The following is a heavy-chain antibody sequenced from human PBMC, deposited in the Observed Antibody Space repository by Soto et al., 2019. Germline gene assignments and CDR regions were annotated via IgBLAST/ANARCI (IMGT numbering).Heavy chain of an antibody. V-gene: IGHV5-51*01. CDR1: GYSFTSYW. J-gene: IGHJ4*02. D-gene: IGHD5-12*01. Sequence: GESLKISCXGSGYSFTSYWIGWVRQMPGKGLEWMGIIYPGDSDTRYSPSFQGQVTISADKSISTAYLQWSSLKASDTAMYYCARHGSVATKGETYDYWGQGTLVTVSS. CDR3: ARHGSVATKGETYDY. CDR2: IYPGDSDT.